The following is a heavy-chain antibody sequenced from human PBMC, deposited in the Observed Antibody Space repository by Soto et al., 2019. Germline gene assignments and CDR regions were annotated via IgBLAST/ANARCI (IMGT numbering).Heavy chain of an antibody. CDR2: ISWNSGSI. V-gene: IGHV3-9*01. CDR1: GFTFHYYA. CDR3: AKALLWFGELGSGMDV. D-gene: IGHD3-10*01. J-gene: IGHJ6*02. Sequence: GGSLSLSAAASGFTFHYYARHLVRQAPGKGLEWVSGISWNSGSIGYADSVKGRFTISRDNAKNSLYLQMNSLRAEDTALYYCAKALLWFGELGSGMDVWGQGTTVTVSS.